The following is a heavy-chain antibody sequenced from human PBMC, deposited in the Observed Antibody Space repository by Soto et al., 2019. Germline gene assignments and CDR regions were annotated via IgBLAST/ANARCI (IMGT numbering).Heavy chain of an antibody. J-gene: IGHJ5*02. Sequence: HPGGSLRLSCAASGFTFSSYGMHWVRQAPGKGLEWVAVISYDGSNKYYADSVKGRFTISRDSSKNTVSLEMTSLRAEDTAVYYCAGATGNSISRHNWFDPWGQGTLVTVSS. CDR3: AGATGNSISRHNWFDP. CDR1: GFTFSSYG. D-gene: IGHD3-9*01. V-gene: IGHV3-30*03. CDR2: ISYDGSNK.